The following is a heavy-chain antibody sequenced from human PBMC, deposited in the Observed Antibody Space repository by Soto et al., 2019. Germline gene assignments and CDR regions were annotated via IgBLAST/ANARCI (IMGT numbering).Heavy chain of an antibody. CDR2: ISYDGSNK. Sequence: GGSLRLSCAASGFTFSSYAMHWVRQAPGKGLEWVAVISYDGSNKYYADSVKGRFTISRDNSKNTLYLQMNSLRAEDTAVYYCARGSGSYYGGFDYWGQGTLVTVSS. J-gene: IGHJ4*02. CDR3: ARGSGSYYGGFDY. CDR1: GFTFSSYA. D-gene: IGHD1-26*01. V-gene: IGHV3-30-3*01.